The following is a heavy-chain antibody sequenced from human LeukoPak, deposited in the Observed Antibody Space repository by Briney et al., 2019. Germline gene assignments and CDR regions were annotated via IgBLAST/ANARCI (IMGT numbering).Heavy chain of an antibody. Sequence: GGSLRVSCAASGFTFSSYWMHWVRQAPGKGLVWVSRISGDGRTTSYADSVKGRFTISRDNDKNTLHLQMNSLRVEDTSVYYCARGTYYGSFDLWGQGTLVTVSS. CDR1: GFTFSSYW. CDR3: ARGTYYGSFDL. CDR2: ISGDGRTT. J-gene: IGHJ4*02. D-gene: IGHD4-17*01. V-gene: IGHV3-74*01.